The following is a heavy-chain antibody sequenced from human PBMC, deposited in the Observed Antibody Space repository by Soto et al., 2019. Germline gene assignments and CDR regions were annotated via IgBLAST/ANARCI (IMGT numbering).Heavy chain of an antibody. CDR1: GFSFITYG. V-gene: IGHV3-33*01. D-gene: IGHD3-10*01. CDR2: IWYDGSNK. Sequence: GGSLRLSCVASGFSFITYGMHWVRQAPGKGLEWVALIWYDGSNKYYADSVKGRFTISRDNSKNTVYLQMNSLRVEDTAVYYCARAPYYGSGTYNKFHFDYWGQGALVTVSS. J-gene: IGHJ4*02. CDR3: ARAPYYGSGTYNKFHFDY.